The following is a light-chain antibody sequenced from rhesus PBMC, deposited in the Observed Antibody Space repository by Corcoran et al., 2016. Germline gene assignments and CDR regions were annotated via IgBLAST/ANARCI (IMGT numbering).Light chain of an antibody. V-gene: IGLV2-32*02. Sequence: QAALTQPRSVSGSPGQSGTISCTGTSTDIGGYNYVSWYQQHPGTAPKLMIYEVSKRPSGVSDRFSGSKSGNTASLTISGLQAADEADFYCSSYAGSNTNSIFGAGTRLTVL. CDR2: EVS. J-gene: IGLJ1*01. CDR3: SSYAGSNTNSI. CDR1: STDIGGYNY.